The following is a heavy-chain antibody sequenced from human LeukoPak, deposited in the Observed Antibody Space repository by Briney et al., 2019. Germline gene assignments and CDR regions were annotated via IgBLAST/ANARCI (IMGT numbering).Heavy chain of an antibody. D-gene: IGHD4-17*01. CDR1: GGSFSIYY. CDR3: ARGPTTVTRAFDY. Sequence: SETLSLTCTVSGGSFSIYYWSWIRQPAGKGLEYIGRIYTSGSTNYNPSLKSRVTMSVDTSKSQFSLKLTSVTAADTAVYYCARGPTTVTRAFDYWGQGTLVTVSS. J-gene: IGHJ4*02. CDR2: IYTSGST. V-gene: IGHV4-4*07.